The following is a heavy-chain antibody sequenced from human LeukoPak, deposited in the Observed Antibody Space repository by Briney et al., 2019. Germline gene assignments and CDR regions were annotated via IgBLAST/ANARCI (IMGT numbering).Heavy chain of an antibody. J-gene: IGHJ4*02. CDR1: GYTFTGYY. V-gene: IGHV1-69*13. D-gene: IGHD5-24*01. Sequence: SVKVSCKASGYTFTGYYMHWVRQAPGQGLEWMGGIIPNFGTAFSAQKFQDRLTITADQFTTTAYMELSSLRSEDTAVFYCARGKVEMATIQDLDYWGQGTLVTVSP. CDR3: ARGKVEMATIQDLDY. CDR2: IIPNFGTA.